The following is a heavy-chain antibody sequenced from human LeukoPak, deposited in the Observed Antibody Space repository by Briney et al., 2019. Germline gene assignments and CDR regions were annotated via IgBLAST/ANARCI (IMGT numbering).Heavy chain of an antibody. CDR2: ISRSGTTI. V-gene: IGHV3-11*01. CDR3: ARGIRQYAKSYFDY. J-gene: IGHJ4*02. Sequence: GGSLRLSCAASGFTFSDHYMSWIRQAPGKGLEWLSYISRSGTTIYYTDSVKGRFTISRDNAKNSLYLQMNSLRAEDTAVYYCARGIRQYAKSYFDYWGQGTLVTVSS. D-gene: IGHD4-11*01. CDR1: GFTFSDHY.